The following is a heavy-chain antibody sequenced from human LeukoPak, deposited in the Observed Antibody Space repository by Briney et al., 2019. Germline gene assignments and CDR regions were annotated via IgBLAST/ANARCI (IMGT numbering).Heavy chain of an antibody. Sequence: ASVKVSCKASGYTFTNYGISWVRQAPGQGLEWMGWISAYDGTTDFAQKFQARVTMTKDTSTKTAYMELRSLRSDDTAVYYCARSHAFDIWGQGTMVTVS. CDR3: ARSHAFDI. V-gene: IGHV1-18*01. CDR1: GYTFTNYG. CDR2: ISAYDGTT. J-gene: IGHJ3*02.